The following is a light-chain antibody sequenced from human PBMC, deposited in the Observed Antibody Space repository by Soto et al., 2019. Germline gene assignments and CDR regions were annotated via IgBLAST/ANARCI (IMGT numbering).Light chain of an antibody. V-gene: IGKV1-5*01. CDR1: QSIGNR. CDR3: QLYNTYSPWA. J-gene: IGKJ1*01. Sequence: DIQMTQSPSTLSASVGDRVTFTCRASQSIGNRLAWYQQKPGKAPKFLIYDASSLQSGVPSRFSGSGSGTEFTLTISSLQPDDFATYYCQLYNTYSPWAFGQGTKVDIK. CDR2: DAS.